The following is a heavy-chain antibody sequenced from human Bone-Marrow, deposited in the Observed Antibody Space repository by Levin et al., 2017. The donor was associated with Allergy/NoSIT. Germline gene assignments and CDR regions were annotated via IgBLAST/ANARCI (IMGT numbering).Heavy chain of an antibody. J-gene: IGHJ4*02. V-gene: IGHV3-66*01. D-gene: IGHD1-7*01. CDR2: IYSGGDT. CDR1: GFTVSRNY. Sequence: GESLKISCAASGFTVSRNYMSWVRQAPGKGLEWVSLIYSGGDTQYACSLFFLFPISRDNSKNTLYLQMNSLRVDDTAVYYCARDGPGTATGTPWGQGTLVTVSS. CDR3: ARDGPGTATGTP.